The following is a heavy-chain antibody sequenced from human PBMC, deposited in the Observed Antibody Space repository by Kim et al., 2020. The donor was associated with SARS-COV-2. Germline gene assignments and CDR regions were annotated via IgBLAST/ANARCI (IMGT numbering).Heavy chain of an antibody. CDR1: GITFSSYW. CDR3: ARASRDY. J-gene: IGHJ4*02. V-gene: IGHV3-7*03. Sequence: GGSLRLSCAASGITFSSYWMSWVRQAPGKGLEWVANIKQDGSEKYYVDSVKDRFTISRDNAMNSLYLQINSLRAEDTAVYYCARASRDYWGQGTLVTVSS. CDR2: IKQDGSEK.